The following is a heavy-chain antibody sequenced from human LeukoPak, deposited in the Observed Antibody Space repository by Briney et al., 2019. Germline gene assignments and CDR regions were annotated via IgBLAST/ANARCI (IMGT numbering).Heavy chain of an antibody. V-gene: IGHV1-69*13. J-gene: IGHJ5*02. Sequence: ASVKVSCKASGGTFSSYAISWVRQAPGQGLEWMGGIIPIFGTANYAQKFQGRVTITADESTSTAYMELSSLRSEDTAVYYCARALARTYYYDSRGYHNWFDPWGQGTLVTVSS. CDR2: IIPIFGTA. CDR1: GGTFSSYA. CDR3: ARALARTYYYDSRGYHNWFDP. D-gene: IGHD3-22*01.